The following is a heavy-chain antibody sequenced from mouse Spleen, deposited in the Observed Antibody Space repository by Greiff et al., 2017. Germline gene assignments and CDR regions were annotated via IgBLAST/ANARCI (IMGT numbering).Heavy chain of an antibody. J-gene: IGHJ4*01. D-gene: IGHD1-2*01. Sequence: EVKLVESGGGLVQPGGSLKLSCAASGFTFSSYGMSWVRQTPDKRLELVATINSNGGSTYYPDSVKGRFTISRDNAKNTLYLQMSSLKSEDTAMYYCAREGYYGRYYYAMDYWGQGTSVTVSS. CDR1: GFTFSSYG. V-gene: IGHV5-6-3*01. CDR2: INSNGGST. CDR3: AREGYYGRYYYAMDY.